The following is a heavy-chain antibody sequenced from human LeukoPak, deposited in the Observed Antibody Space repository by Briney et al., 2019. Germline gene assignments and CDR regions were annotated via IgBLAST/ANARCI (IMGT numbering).Heavy chain of an antibody. CDR3: ANPSNYYGSATDAFDF. CDR1: GGSFSGYY. D-gene: IGHD3-10*01. CDR2: INHSGST. J-gene: IGHJ3*01. Sequence: SETLSLTCAVYGGSFSGYYWSWIRQPPGKGLEWIGEINHSGSTNYNPSLKSRATISVDTSKNHFSLKLTSVTAADTAVYYCANPSNYYGSATDAFDFWGQGTMVTVSS. V-gene: IGHV4-34*01.